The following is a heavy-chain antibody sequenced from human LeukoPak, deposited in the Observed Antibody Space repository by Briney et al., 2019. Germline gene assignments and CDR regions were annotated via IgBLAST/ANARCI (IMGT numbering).Heavy chain of an antibody. CDR1: GYSISSGYY. CDR3: ARVSRRYSSGWYPLYYFDY. D-gene: IGHD6-19*01. J-gene: IGHJ4*02. CDR2: IYHSGST. V-gene: IGHV4-38-2*01. Sequence: SETLSLTCAVSGYSISSGYYWGWIRQPPGKGLEWIGSIYHSGSTYYNPSLKSRVTISVDTSKNQFSLKLSSVTAADTAVYYCARVSRRYSSGWYPLYYFDYWGQGTLVTVSS.